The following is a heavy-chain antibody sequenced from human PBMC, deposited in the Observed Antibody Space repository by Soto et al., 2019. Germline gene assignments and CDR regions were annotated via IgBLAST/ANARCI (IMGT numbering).Heavy chain of an antibody. V-gene: IGHV4-59*01. CDR1: GGSISSYY. CDR2: IYDSGSS. J-gene: IGHJ6*02. CDR3: ARIMYYDILTGYLYAMDV. Sequence: QVQLQESGPGLVKPSETLSLTCTVSGGSISSYYWSWIRQSPGKGLEWIGHIYDSGSSNYKLSLKSRLTISLDTSKKQFSLKLGPVTAADTAVYYCARIMYYDILTGYLYAMDVWGQGTTVTVSS. D-gene: IGHD3-9*01.